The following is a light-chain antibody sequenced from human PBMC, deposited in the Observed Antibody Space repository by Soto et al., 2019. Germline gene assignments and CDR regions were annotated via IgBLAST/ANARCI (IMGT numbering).Light chain of an antibody. V-gene: IGKV1-27*01. CDR3: QNYYNAPDT. J-gene: IGKJ1*01. CDR2: AAS. Sequence: DIQMTQSPSSLSASVGDRVTITCRASQGISNYLAWYQQRPGKVPKVLIYAASTLHSGVPSRFTGSGSGTDFTLTITNVQPEDVATYYCQNYYNAPDTFGQGTKVEI. CDR1: QGISNY.